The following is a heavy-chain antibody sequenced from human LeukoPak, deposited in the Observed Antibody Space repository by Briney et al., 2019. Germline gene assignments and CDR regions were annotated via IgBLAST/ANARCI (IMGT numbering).Heavy chain of an antibody. V-gene: IGHV1-69*13. CDR1: GGTFSSYA. Sequence: SVKVSCKASGGTFSSYAISWVRQAPGQGLEWMGGIIPIFGTANFAQKFQGRVTITADESTSTAYMELSSLRSEDTAVYYCARGESSRWSSPVSTTHFYSTMDVWGQGATVTVSS. CDR2: IIPIFGTA. J-gene: IGHJ6*02. CDR3: ARGESSRWSSPVSTTHFYSTMDV. D-gene: IGHD6-13*01.